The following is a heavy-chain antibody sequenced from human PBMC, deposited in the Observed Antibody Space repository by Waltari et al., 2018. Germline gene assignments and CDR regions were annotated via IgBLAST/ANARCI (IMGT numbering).Heavy chain of an antibody. CDR1: GFTFRTYC. CDR2: ISSSSDWI. V-gene: IGHV3-48*04. D-gene: IGHD3-10*01. J-gene: IGHJ2*01. CDR3: AGIRRGYWFFDL. Sequence: DVQLVESGGGLVQHGGYLRLACAACGFTFRTYCRNWVRQAPGKGLEWISYISSSSDWIYSADSVKGRFTISRDNAKNSVYLQMNSLRADDTAVYYCAGIRRGYWFFDLWGRGTLVTVSS.